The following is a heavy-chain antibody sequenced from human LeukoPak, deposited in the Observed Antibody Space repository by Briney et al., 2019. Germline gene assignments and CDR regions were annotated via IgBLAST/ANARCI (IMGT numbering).Heavy chain of an antibody. J-gene: IGHJ4*02. CDR1: GGSFSGYY. V-gene: IGHV4-34*01. CDR2: INHSGST. CDR3: ARGRGYSSSCQLFDY. Sequence: SETLSLTCAVYGGSFSGYYWSWIRQPPGKGLEWIGEINHSGSTNYNPSLKSRVTISVDTSKNQFSLKLSSVTAADTAVYYCARGRGYSSSCQLFDYWGQGTLVTVSS. D-gene: IGHD6-6*01.